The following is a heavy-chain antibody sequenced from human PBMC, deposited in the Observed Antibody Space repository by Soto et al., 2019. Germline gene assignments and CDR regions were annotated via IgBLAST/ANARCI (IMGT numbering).Heavy chain of an antibody. CDR3: AKGLYYDSSGYPFDY. Sequence: PGGSLRLSCAASGFTFSSYAMSWVRQAPGKGLEWVSAISGSGGSTYYADSVKGRFTISRDNSKNTLYLQMNSLRAEDTAVYYCAKGLYYDSSGYPFDYWGQGTLVTVSS. D-gene: IGHD3-22*01. V-gene: IGHV3-23*01. CDR2: ISGSGGST. CDR1: GFTFSSYA. J-gene: IGHJ4*02.